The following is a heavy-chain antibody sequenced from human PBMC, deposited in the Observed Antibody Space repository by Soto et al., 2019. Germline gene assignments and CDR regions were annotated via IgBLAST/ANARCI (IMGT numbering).Heavy chain of an antibody. CDR2: FRSSGDDGTT. CDR3: AKKVTTGSGSQCFDY. D-gene: IGHD3-10*01. J-gene: IGHJ4*02. CDR1: GFTFSSYS. V-gene: IGHV3-23*01. Sequence: PGGSLRLSCAASGFTFSSYSMSWVRQAPGKGLEWVSGFRSSGDDGTTYYADSVKGRFTISRDNSKNTLFLQMNSLRAEDRAIYYWAKKVTTGSGSQCFDYWGQGTLVTVSS.